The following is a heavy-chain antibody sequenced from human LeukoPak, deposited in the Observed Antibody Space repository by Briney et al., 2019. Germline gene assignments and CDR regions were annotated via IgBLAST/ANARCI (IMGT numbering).Heavy chain of an antibody. D-gene: IGHD4-23*01. CDR1: GGSISSYY. Sequence: PSETLSLTCTVSGGSISSYYWSWIRQPPGKGLEWIGYIYYSGSTNYNPSLKSRVTISVDTSKNQFSLKLSSVTAADTAVYYCARVHGCKMEGLDYWGQGTLVTVSS. CDR2: IYYSGST. J-gene: IGHJ4*02. CDR3: ARVHGCKMEGLDY. V-gene: IGHV4-59*01.